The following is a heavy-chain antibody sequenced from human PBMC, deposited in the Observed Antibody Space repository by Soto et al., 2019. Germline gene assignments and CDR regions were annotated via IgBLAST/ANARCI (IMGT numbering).Heavy chain of an antibody. CDR1: GHSFTTYW. Sequence: GESLKISCKGSGHSFTTYWIGWARQMPGKGLEWMGIIYPGDSDTRYSPSFQGQVTISADKSISTAYLQWSSLKASDTAMYYCARLLLDCSGGSCPLDYWGQGTLVTVSS. CDR2: IYPGDSDT. V-gene: IGHV5-51*01. D-gene: IGHD2-15*01. CDR3: ARLLLDCSGGSCPLDY. J-gene: IGHJ4*02.